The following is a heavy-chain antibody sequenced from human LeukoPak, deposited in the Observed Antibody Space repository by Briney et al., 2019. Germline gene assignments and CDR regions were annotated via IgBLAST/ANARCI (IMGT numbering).Heavy chain of an antibody. J-gene: IGHJ3*02. CDR2: IKQDGSEK. Sequence: GGSLRLSCAASGFTFSSYWMSWVRQAPGKGLEWVANIKQDGSEKYYVDSVKGRFTISRGNAKNSLYLQMNSLRAEDTAVYYCKVGYDFWSGSLDAFDIWGQGTMVTVSS. CDR1: GFTFSSYW. V-gene: IGHV3-7*01. D-gene: IGHD3-3*01. CDR3: KVGYDFWSGSLDAFDI.